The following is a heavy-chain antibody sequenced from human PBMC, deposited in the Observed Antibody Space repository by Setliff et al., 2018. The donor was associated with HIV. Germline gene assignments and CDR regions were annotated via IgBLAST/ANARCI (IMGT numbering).Heavy chain of an antibody. Sequence: SETLSLTCTVSGDSITSGTYYWSWIRQPAGMRLEWIGRIYSNGKTDYNPSLKSRVTISEDTSKNQFSLKVNSVTAADTAMYFCARESPDGLDYWGQGSLVTVSS. V-gene: IGHV4-61*02. D-gene: IGHD2-8*01. CDR2: IYSNGKT. J-gene: IGHJ4*02. CDR3: ARESPDGLDY. CDR1: GDSITSGTYY.